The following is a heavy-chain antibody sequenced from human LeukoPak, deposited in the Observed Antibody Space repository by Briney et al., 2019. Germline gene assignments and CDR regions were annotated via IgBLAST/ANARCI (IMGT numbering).Heavy chain of an antibody. CDR1: GYTLTSYY. CDR3: ARDEVGPFDY. Sequence: ASVKVSCKASGYTLTSYYMHWVRQAPGQGLEWMGWFNPNSGGTKYAQNFQGRVTMTRDTSISTAYMELSSLRADDTAVYYCARDEVGPFDYWGQGTLVTVSS. J-gene: IGHJ4*02. V-gene: IGHV1-2*02. CDR2: FNPNSGGT. D-gene: IGHD1-26*01.